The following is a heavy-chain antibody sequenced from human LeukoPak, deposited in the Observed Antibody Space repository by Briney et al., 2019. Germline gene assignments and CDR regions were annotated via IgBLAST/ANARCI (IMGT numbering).Heavy chain of an antibody. CDR3: ARNTRSTLAYDY. Sequence: GASVKVSCKASGYTFTGYYLHWVRQAPGQGLEWMGWINPNSGGTNYAQKFQGRVTMTSGTSISTAYMELSRLTSDDTAVYYCARNTRSTLAYDYWGQGTLVTVSS. CDR2: INPNSGGT. CDR1: GYTFTGYY. D-gene: IGHD1-1*01. J-gene: IGHJ4*02. V-gene: IGHV1-2*02.